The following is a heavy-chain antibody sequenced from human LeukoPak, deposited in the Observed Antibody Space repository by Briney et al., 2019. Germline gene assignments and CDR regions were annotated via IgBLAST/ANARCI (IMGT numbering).Heavy chain of an antibody. J-gene: IGHJ4*02. CDR3: ARPERDGYNY. V-gene: IGHV4-59*01. CDR1: GGSISSYY. D-gene: IGHD5-24*01. CDR2: IYYSGST. Sequence: SETLSLTCTVSGGSISSYYWSWIRQPPGKGLEWIGYIYYSGSTNYNPSLKSRVTISVDTSKNQFSLKLSSVTAADTAVYYCARPERDGYNYWGQGTLVTVSS.